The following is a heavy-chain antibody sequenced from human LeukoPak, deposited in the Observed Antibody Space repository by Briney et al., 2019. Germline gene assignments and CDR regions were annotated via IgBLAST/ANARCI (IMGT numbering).Heavy chain of an antibody. J-gene: IGHJ3*02. CDR1: SGSISSYY. Sequence: PSETLSLTCTVSSGSISSYYWSWIRQPAGKGLEWIGRIYISGSNNYNPSLKSRVTMSVDTSKNQFSLKLTSVTAADTAVYYCARGRGSIQRDAFDIWGQGTMVTVSS. CDR2: IYISGSN. D-gene: IGHD3-10*01. CDR3: ARGRGSIQRDAFDI. V-gene: IGHV4-4*07.